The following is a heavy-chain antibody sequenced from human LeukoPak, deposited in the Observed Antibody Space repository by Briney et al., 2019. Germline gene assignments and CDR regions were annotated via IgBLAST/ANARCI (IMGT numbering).Heavy chain of an antibody. Sequence: SETLSLTCTVSGGSISSGGYYWSWIRQHPGKGLEWIGYIDYSGSTYYNPSLKSRVTISVDTSKNQFSLKLSSVTAADTAVYYCARAPYYYDSGDRYYFDYWGQGTLVTVSS. D-gene: IGHD3-22*01. J-gene: IGHJ4*02. CDR3: ARAPYYYDSGDRYYFDY. CDR1: GGSISSGGYY. V-gene: IGHV4-31*03. CDR2: IDYSGST.